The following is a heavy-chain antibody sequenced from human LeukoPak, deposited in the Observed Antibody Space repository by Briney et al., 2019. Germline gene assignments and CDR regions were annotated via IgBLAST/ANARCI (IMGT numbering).Heavy chain of an antibody. J-gene: IGHJ4*02. Sequence: ASVKVSCKASGYTFTGYYMHWVRQAPGQGLEWMAWINPSSGGTYYAQNFHDRITMTRDTSISTAYMELSRLRSDDTAIYYCARANALYCSSTSCLFDYWGQGTLVTVSS. D-gene: IGHD2-2*01. CDR3: ARANALYCSSTSCLFDY. CDR1: GYTFTGYY. CDR2: INPSSGGT. V-gene: IGHV1-2*02.